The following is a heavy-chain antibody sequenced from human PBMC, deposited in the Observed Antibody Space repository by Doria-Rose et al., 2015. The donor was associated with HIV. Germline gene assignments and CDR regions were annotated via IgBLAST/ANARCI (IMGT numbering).Heavy chain of an antibody. CDR2: IFSDDER. J-gene: IGHJ4*02. Sequence: QVTLKESGPVLVKPTETLTLTCTVFGVSLSSPGMGVSWIRQPPGKALEWLANIFSDDERSYKPSLKSRLTISRSTSKSQVVLTMTDMDPVDTATYYCARIKSSRWYHKYYFDFWGQGTLVIVSA. CDR3: ARIKSSRWYHKYYFDF. D-gene: IGHD6-13*01. CDR1: GVSLSSPGMG. V-gene: IGHV2-26*01.